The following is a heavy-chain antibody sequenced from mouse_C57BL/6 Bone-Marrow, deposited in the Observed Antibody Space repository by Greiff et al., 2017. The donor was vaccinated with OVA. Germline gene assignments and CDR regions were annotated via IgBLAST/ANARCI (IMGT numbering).Heavy chain of an antibody. Sequence: QVQLQQPGAELVRPGSSVKLSCKASGYTFTSYWMDWVKQRPGQGLEWIGNIYPSDSETHYNQQFKDKATLTVDKSSSTAYMQLSSLTSEDSAVYYCARAYYYGSSYGYYYAMDYWGQGTSVTVSS. CDR1: GYTFTSYW. V-gene: IGHV1-61*01. J-gene: IGHJ4*01. D-gene: IGHD1-1*01. CDR2: IYPSDSET. CDR3: ARAYYYGSSYGYYYAMDY.